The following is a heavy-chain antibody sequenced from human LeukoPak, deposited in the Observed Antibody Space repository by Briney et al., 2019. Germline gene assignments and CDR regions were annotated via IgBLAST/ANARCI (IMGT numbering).Heavy chain of an antibody. J-gene: IGHJ6*03. CDR3: ARLLPRTGTAAYYFHNDMDV. CDR1: GGSISSYY. CDR2: IYYSGST. D-gene: IGHD1-1*01. V-gene: IGHV4-59*12. Sequence: SETLSLTCTVSGGSISSYYWSWIRQPPGKGLEWIGYIYYSGSTNYNPSLKSRVIISIDTSKNQFSLKLSSVTAADTADYYCARLLPRTGTAAYYFHNDMDVWGKGTTVTISS.